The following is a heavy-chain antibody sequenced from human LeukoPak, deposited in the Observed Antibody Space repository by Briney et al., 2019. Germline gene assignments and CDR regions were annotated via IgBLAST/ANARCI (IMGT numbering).Heavy chain of an antibody. J-gene: IGHJ4*02. CDR2: INHSGAT. Sequence: SETLSLTCAVYRGSFSGYYWTWIRQSPGKVLEWIGEINHSGATNYNPSLKSRVTLSIDTSKNQFSLKLSSVTAADTAVYYCARGPTIDYDILTGYYYFDYWGQGTLVTVSS. V-gene: IGHV4-34*01. D-gene: IGHD3-9*01. CDR1: RGSFSGYY. CDR3: ARGPTIDYDILTGYYYFDY.